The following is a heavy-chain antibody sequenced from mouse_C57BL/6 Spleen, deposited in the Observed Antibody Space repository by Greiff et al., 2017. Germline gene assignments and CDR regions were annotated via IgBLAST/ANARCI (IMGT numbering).Heavy chain of an antibody. CDR3: ARGPYYFDY. CDR1: GYTFTSYW. Sequence: QVQLQQPGTELVKPGASVKLSCKASGYTFTSYWMHWVKQRPGQGLEWIGNIIPSNGGTNYNEKFKSKATLTVYKSSSTASMQVSSLTSWDTAVYYCARGPYYFDYWGQGTTLTVSS. CDR2: IIPSNGGT. J-gene: IGHJ2*01. V-gene: IGHV1-53*01.